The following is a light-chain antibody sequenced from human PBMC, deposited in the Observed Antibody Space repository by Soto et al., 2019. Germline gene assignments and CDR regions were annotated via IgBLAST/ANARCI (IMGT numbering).Light chain of an antibody. CDR2: GAS. CDR1: QSVSNSY. J-gene: IGKJ1*01. Sequence: EIVLTQSPGTLSLSPGERATLSCRASQSVSNSYLAWYQQKPGQAPTLFIYGASTRATGIPDRLSGSGSGTDFTLTISRLEPEDFAVYYCQQYGSSPRTFGPGTKVELK. CDR3: QQYGSSPRT. V-gene: IGKV3-20*01.